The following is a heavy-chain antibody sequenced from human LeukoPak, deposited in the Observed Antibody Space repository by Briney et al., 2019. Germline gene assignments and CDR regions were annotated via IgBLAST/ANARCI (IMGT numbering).Heavy chain of an antibody. CDR1: GFTLSTNA. CDR2: ISGSGAST. CDR3: AKDVGKWESLHFFDY. D-gene: IGHD1-26*01. Sequence: GGSLRLSCLTSGFTLSTNAMSWVRQAPGKGLEWISGISGSGASTYYADSVKGRFTISRDDSRNTLYLQMNSLRGDDTAVYYCAKDVGKWESLHFFDYWGQGTLVTVPS. V-gene: IGHV3-23*01. J-gene: IGHJ4*02.